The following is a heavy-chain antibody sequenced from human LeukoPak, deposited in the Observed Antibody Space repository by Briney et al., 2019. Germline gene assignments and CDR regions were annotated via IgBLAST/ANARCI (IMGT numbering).Heavy chain of an antibody. CDR3: ARGHPSNNWTFDI. CDR2: IIPIFGTT. J-gene: IGHJ3*02. V-gene: IGHV1-69*13. Sequence: SVKVSCKTSGGTFNSYALSWVRQAPGQGLEWMGGIIPIFGTTKYARSFQDRVTITADESTITAYMELSSLRSDDTAIYYCARGHPSNNWTFDIWGQGTMLTVSS. D-gene: IGHD1-1*01. CDR1: GGTFNSYA.